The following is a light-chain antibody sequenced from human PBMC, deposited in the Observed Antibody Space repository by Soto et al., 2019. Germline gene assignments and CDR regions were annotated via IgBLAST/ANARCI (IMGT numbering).Light chain of an antibody. CDR2: DAS. V-gene: IGKV1-5*02. Sequence: DIQMTQSPSTLPKSVGERVPILSRASQRISSGLAWYQQKPGKAPKLLIYDASSLESGVPSRFSGSGSGTEFTLTISSLQPDDFATYYCQQYNSYSPTFGQGTKLEIK. CDR3: QQYNSYSPT. CDR1: QRISSG. J-gene: IGKJ2*01.